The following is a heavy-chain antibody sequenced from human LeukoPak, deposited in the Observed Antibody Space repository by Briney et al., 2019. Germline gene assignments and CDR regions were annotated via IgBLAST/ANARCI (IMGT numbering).Heavy chain of an antibody. Sequence: PGGTLRLSCAASRFTFSRYAMSWVRQAPGKGLEWVSYISSSSSTIYYADSVKGRFTISRDNAKNSLYLQMNSLRAEDTAVYYCARDQDYYGVYAFDIWGQGTMVTVSS. J-gene: IGHJ3*02. CDR1: RFTFSRYA. V-gene: IGHV3-48*04. CDR2: ISSSSSTI. D-gene: IGHD2-8*01. CDR3: ARDQDYYGVYAFDI.